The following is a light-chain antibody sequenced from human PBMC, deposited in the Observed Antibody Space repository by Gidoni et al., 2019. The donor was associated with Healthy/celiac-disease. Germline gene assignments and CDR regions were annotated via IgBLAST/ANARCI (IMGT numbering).Light chain of an antibody. Sequence: DIQMTQSPSSLSASVGDRVTITCRASQSISSYLNWYQQKPGKAPKLLNYAASSLQSGGPSRFSGSGSGTDFTLTISSLQPEDFATYYCQQSYSTLWLTFGGGTKVEIK. V-gene: IGKV1-39*01. CDR1: QSISSY. J-gene: IGKJ4*01. CDR3: QQSYSTLWLT. CDR2: AAS.